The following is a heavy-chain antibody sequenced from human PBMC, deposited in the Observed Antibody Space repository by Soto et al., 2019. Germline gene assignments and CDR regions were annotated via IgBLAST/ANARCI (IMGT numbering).Heavy chain of an antibody. J-gene: IGHJ4*02. V-gene: IGHV1-46*03. D-gene: IGHD3-3*01. CDR3: ARGKRITIFGVVIMSSGPFDY. CDR1: GYTFTIYY. Sequence: ASVKVSCKASGYTFTIYYMHWVRQAPGQGLEWMGIINPSGGSTSYAQKFQGRVTMTRDTSTSTVYMELSSLRSEDTAVYYCARGKRITIFGVVIMSSGPFDYWGQGTLVTVS. CDR2: INPSGGST.